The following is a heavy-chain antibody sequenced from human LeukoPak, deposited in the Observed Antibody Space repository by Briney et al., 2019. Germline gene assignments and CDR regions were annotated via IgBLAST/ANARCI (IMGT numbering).Heavy chain of an antibody. CDR3: ARSNAVVVVAAKKGVWYFDL. J-gene: IGHJ2*01. V-gene: IGHV4-34*01. D-gene: IGHD2-15*01. Sequence: SETLSLTCAVYGGSFSGYYWSWIRQPPGKGLEWIGEINHSGSTNYNPSLKSRVTISVDTSKNQFSLKLSSVTAADTAVYYCARSNAVVVVAAKKGVWYFDLWGRGTLVTVSS. CDR1: GGSFSGYY. CDR2: INHSGST.